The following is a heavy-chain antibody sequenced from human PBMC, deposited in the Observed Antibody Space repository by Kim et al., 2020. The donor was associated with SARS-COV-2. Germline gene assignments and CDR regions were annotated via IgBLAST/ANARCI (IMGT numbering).Heavy chain of an antibody. J-gene: IGHJ4*02. D-gene: IGHD6-13*01. Sequence: SVKVSCKASGGTFSSYAISWVLQAPGQGLEWMGGIIPIFGTANYAQKFQGRVTITADESTSTAYMELSSLRSEDTAVYYCARGRSYSSSWPFDYWGQGTLVTVSS. CDR3: ARGRSYSSSWPFDY. V-gene: IGHV1-69*13. CDR1: GGTFSSYA. CDR2: IIPIFGTA.